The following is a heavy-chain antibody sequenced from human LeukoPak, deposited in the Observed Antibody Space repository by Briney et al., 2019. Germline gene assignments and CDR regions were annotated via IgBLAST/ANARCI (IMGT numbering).Heavy chain of an antibody. V-gene: IGHV4-39*07. Sequence: PSETLSLTCTVSGGSLSSSSYYWGWIRQPPGTGLEWIGSIYYSGSTYYNPSLKSRVTISVDTSKNQFSLKLSSVTAADTAVYYCAREQWTRLQLWPSIGYFDLWGRGTLVTVSS. J-gene: IGHJ2*01. D-gene: IGHD5-24*01. CDR3: AREQWTRLQLWPSIGYFDL. CDR1: GGSLSSSSYY. CDR2: IYYSGST.